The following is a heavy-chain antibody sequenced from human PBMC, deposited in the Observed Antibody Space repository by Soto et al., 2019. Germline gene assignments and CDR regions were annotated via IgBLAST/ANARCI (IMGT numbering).Heavy chain of an antibody. CDR3: ARVGGGATRAFDY. V-gene: IGHV3-7*03. CDR1: GFTFSSYW. D-gene: IGHD1-26*01. J-gene: IGHJ4*02. Sequence: GGSLRLSCAASGFTFSSYWMSWVRQAPGKGLEWVANIKQDGSEKYYVDSVKGRFTISRDNAKNSLYLQMNSLRAEDTAVYYCARVGGGATRAFDYWGRGTLVTVSS. CDR2: IKQDGSEK.